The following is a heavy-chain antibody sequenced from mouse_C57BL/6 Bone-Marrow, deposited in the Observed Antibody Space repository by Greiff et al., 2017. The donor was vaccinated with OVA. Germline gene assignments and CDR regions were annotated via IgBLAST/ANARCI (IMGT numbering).Heavy chain of an antibody. CDR3: ARPGYYSNYYFDY. V-gene: IGHV1-82*01. CDR2: IYPGDGDT. D-gene: IGHD2-5*01. CDR1: GYAFSSSW. J-gene: IGHJ2*01. Sequence: QVQLKESGPELVKPGASVKISCKASGYAFSSSWMNWVKQRPGKGLEWIGRIYPGDGDTNYNGKFKGKATLTADKSSSTAYMQLSSLTSEDSAVYFCARPGYYSNYYFDYWGQGTTLTVSS.